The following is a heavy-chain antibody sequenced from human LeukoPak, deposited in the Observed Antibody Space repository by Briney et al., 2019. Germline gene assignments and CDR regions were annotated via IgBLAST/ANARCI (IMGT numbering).Heavy chain of an antibody. CDR2: ISWNSGRI. V-gene: IGHV3-9*01. Sequence: GGSLRLSCAASGFIFDDYAMHWVRQGPGKGLEWVSGISWNSGRIDYADSVKGRFTISRDNAKNSLYLQMNSLRAEDTAVYYCARNYDFWSGYYYYYMDVWGKGTTVTVSS. D-gene: IGHD3-3*01. CDR1: GFIFDDYA. J-gene: IGHJ6*03. CDR3: ARNYDFWSGYYYYYMDV.